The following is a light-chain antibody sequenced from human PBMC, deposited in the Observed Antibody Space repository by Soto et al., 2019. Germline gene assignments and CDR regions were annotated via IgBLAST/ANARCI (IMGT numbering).Light chain of an antibody. J-gene: IGKJ1*01. CDR1: QSISSW. CDR2: KAS. CDR3: QQYRDNWT. V-gene: IGKV1-5*03. Sequence: DRRMTHSASTLSETVGDRVNITCRASQSISSWLAWYQQKPGTAPKLLIYKASTLQSGVPSRFSGSGSGTEFTLTITILQPDDSATYYCQQYRDNWTFGQGTKV.